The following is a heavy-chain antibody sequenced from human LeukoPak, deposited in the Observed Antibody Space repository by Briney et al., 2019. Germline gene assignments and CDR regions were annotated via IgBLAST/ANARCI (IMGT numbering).Heavy chain of an antibody. V-gene: IGHV3-66*01. J-gene: IGHJ3*02. CDR3: AREYYYDRGPGLTNAFDI. Sequence: GGSLRLSCAASGFTVSSNYMSWVRQAPGKGLEWVSVIYSGGSTYYADSVKGRFTISRDNSKNTLYLQMNSLRAEDTAVYYCAREYYYDRGPGLTNAFDIWGQGTMVTVSS. CDR1: GFTVSSNY. CDR2: IYSGGST. D-gene: IGHD3-10*02.